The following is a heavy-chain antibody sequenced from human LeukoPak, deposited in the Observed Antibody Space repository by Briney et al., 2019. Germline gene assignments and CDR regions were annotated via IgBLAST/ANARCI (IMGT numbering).Heavy chain of an antibody. D-gene: IGHD3-22*01. CDR3: ARVSPSYYYDSTYYFDY. Sequence: SETLSLTCTVSGGSISSSSYYWGWIRQPPGKGLEWIGSIYYSGSTYYNPSLKSRVTISVDTSKNQFPLKLSSVTAADTAVYYCARVSPSYYYDSTYYFDYWGQGTLVTVSS. J-gene: IGHJ4*02. CDR1: GGSISSSSYY. V-gene: IGHV4-39*06. CDR2: IYYSGST.